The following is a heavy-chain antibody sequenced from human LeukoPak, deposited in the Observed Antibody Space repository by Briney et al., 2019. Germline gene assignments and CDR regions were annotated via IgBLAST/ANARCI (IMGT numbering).Heavy chain of an antibody. J-gene: IGHJ6*03. CDR2: IYYSGST. V-gene: IGHV4-59*01. Sequence: SETLSLTCTVSGGSISSYYWSWIRQPPGKGLEWIGYIYYSGSTNYNPSLKSRVTISVDTSKNQFSLKLSSVTAADTAVYYCARRIFNYYDSSGYYDFYYYYYMVVWGKGTTVTVSS. D-gene: IGHD3-22*01. CDR1: GGSISSYY. CDR3: ARRIFNYYDSSGYYDFYYYYYMVV.